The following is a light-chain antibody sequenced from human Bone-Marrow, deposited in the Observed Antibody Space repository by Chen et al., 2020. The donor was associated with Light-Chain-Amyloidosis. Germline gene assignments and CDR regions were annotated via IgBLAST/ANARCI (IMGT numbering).Light chain of an antibody. CDR1: DLPTKY. V-gene: IGLV3-25*03. CDR3: QSADSSGTYEVI. J-gene: IGLJ2*01. Sequence: SYELTQPPSVSVSPGQTARITCSGDDLPTKYAYWYQQKPGQAPVLVIHRDTERPSGFSERFSGSSSGTTATVTSSGGQAEDEADYHCQSADSSGTYEVIFGGGTKRTVL. CDR2: RDT.